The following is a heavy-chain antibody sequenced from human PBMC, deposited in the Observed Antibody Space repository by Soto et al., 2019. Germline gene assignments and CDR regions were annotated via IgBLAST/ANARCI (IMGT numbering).Heavy chain of an antibody. CDR2: IYSGGDT. D-gene: IGHD3-10*01. CDR1: GFAVRHNY. V-gene: IGHV3-53*04. Sequence: EVQLVESGGGLVQPGGSLRLSCTASGFAVRHNYMTWVRQAPGKGLXXVSLIYSGGDTAYADSVKGRFTISRHTSQNTLYLQMNSLRAEDTAVYYCARKTDSIPSGGDVWGKGTAVTVSS. CDR3: ARKTDSIPSGGDV. J-gene: IGHJ6*04.